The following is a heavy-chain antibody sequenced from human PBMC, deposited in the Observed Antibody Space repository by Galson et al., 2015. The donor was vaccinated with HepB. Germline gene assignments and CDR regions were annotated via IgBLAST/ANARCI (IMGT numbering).Heavy chain of an antibody. CDR3: ARGQETTGIAAAGTPYYGMDV. CDR1: GCTFTSYG. Sequence: SVKVSCKASGCTFTSYGVSWVRQAPGQGLEWMGGIIPIFGTANYAQKFQGRVTITADKSTSTAYMELSSLRSEDTAVYYCARGQETTGIAAAGTPYYGMDVWGQGTTVTVSS. CDR2: IIPIFGTA. J-gene: IGHJ6*02. D-gene: IGHD6-13*01. V-gene: IGHV1-69*06.